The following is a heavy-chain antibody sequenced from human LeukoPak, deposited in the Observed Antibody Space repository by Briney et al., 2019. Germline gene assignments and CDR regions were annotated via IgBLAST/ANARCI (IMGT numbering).Heavy chain of an antibody. CDR3: VKGPKTGYCSSNSWFSGDNLFDP. J-gene: IGHJ5*02. CDR1: GGSISSHY. D-gene: IGHD2-2*01. CDR2: IYYSGST. Sequence: SETLSLTCTVSGGSISSHYWSWIRQPPGKGLEWIGYIYYSGSTNYNPSLNSRGTISVDKSKNQFSLKLRSVHAADPAEYYCVKGPKTGYCSSNSWFSGDNLFDPWGQGTLVTVSS. V-gene: IGHV4-59*11.